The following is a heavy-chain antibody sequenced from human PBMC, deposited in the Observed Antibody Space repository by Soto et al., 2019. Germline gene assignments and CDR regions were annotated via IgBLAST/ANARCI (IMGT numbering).Heavy chain of an antibody. V-gene: IGHV4-34*01. CDR1: GGSFSGYY. CDR3: ARQESYYYDSSGYSIFDY. J-gene: IGHJ4*02. Sequence: SETLSLTCAVYGGSFSGYYWSWIRQPPGKGLEWIGEINHSGSTNYNPSLKSRVTISVDTSKNQFSLKLSSVTAADTAVYYCARQESYYYDSSGYSIFDYWGQGTLVTVS. D-gene: IGHD3-22*01. CDR2: INHSGST.